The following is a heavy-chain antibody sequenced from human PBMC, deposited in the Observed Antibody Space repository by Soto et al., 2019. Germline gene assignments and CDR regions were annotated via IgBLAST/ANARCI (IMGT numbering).Heavy chain of an antibody. D-gene: IGHD4-17*01. J-gene: IGHJ4*02. V-gene: IGHV3-30*18. CDR2: ISFDENQK. CDR1: GFTFSSYG. Sequence: QVQLVESGGGVVQPGRSLRLSCAASGFTFSSYGMHWVRQAPGKGLEWVAIISFDENQKYYADYVKARFTISRDNSRNTLYLQMNSLRAEDTALYYCAKDRRDGEYNSVYDFWGQGTLVTVSS. CDR3: AKDRRDGEYNSVYDF.